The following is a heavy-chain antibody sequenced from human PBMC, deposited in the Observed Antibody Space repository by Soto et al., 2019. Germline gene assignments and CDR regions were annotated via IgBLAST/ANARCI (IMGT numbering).Heavy chain of an antibody. Sequence: QVQLVESGGGVVQPGRSLRLSCAASGFPFTSYGMHWVREGPDKGLEWVAIISYDGSDKYYADCVKGRFTISKDNSKNTLYLQMNSLSPEDTALYYCVGGQYYFDYRGQGTLVIVSS. V-gene: IGHV3-30*03. CDR1: GFPFTSYG. D-gene: IGHD3-10*01. CDR3: VGGQYYFDY. J-gene: IGHJ4*02. CDR2: ISYDGSDK.